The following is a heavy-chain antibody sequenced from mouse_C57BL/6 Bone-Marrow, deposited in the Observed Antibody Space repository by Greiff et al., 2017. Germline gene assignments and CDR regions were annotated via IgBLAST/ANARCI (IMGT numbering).Heavy chain of an antibody. Sequence: EVKVVESGGGLVQSGRSLRLSCATSGFTFSDFYMEWVRQAPGKGLEWIAASRNKANDYTTEYSASVKGRFIVSRDTSQSILYLQMNALRAEDTAIYYCARDAWGGSRYWYVDVWGTGTTVTVSS. CDR1: GFTFSDFY. CDR3: ARDAWGGSRYWYVDV. CDR2: SRNKANDYTT. J-gene: IGHJ1*03. D-gene: IGHD1-1*01. V-gene: IGHV7-1*01.